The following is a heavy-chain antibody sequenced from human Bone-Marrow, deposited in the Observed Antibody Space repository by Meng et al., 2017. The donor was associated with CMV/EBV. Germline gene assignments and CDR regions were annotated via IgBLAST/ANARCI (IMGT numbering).Heavy chain of an antibody. CDR2: IYYSGST. J-gene: IGHJ6*02. Sequence: SEPLSLTCTVSGGSISSSSYYWGWIRQPPGKGLEWIGSIYYSGSTYYNPSLKSRVTISVDTSKNQFSLKLSSVTAADTAVYYCARHGITIFGVGYYYYGMDVWGQGTTVTVSS. CDR3: ARHGITIFGVGYYYYGMDV. D-gene: IGHD3-3*01. CDR1: GGSISSSSYY. V-gene: IGHV4-39*01.